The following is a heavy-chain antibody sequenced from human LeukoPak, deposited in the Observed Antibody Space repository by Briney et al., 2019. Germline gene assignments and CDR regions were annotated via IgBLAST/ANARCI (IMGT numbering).Heavy chain of an antibody. CDR2: IYYSGST. CDR3: ARQATTAAFDI. D-gene: IGHD4-17*01. Sequence: SETLSLTCAVYGGSFSGYYWSWIRQPPGKGLEWIGYIYYSGSTNYNPSLKSRVTISVDTSKNQFSLKLSSVTAADTAVYYCARQATTAAFDIWGQGTMVTVSS. V-gene: IGHV4-59*08. J-gene: IGHJ3*02. CDR1: GGSFSGYY.